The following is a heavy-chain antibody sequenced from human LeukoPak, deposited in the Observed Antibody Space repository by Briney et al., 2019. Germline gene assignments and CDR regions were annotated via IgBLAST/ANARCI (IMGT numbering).Heavy chain of an antibody. CDR2: INPNSGGT. Sequence: ASVKVSCKASGYTFTGYYMHWVRQAPGQGLEWMGWINPNSGGTNYAQKFQGRVTMTRDTSITTAYMDLSRLRSDDTAVYYCARVTVYDSRGDYMDVWGKGTTVTVSS. J-gene: IGHJ6*03. CDR3: ARVTVYDSRGDYMDV. V-gene: IGHV1-2*02. D-gene: IGHD3-22*01. CDR1: GYTFTGYY.